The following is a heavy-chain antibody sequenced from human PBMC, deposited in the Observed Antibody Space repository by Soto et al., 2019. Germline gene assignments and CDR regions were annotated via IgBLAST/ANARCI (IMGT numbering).Heavy chain of an antibody. D-gene: IGHD5-12*01. CDR1: GYTFTHYA. CDR3: ARFRDGYNGVHGAFDI. Sequence: ASVKVSCKASGYTFTHYAISWVRQGPGQGPEWMGWIGAYNGNTNHAQNLQGRVTMTTDTSTSTAYMELRSLRSDDTAVYYCARFRDGYNGVHGAFDIWGQGTKVTVSS. V-gene: IGHV1-18*01. CDR2: IGAYNGNT. J-gene: IGHJ3*02.